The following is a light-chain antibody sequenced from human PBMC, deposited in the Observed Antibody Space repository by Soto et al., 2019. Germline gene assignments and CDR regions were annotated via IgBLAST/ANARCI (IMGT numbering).Light chain of an antibody. V-gene: IGKV3-15*01. CDR3: QHYDSWPLT. J-gene: IGKJ4*01. CDR1: QSVRSN. Sequence: EIVMTQSPATLSVSPGERATLSCRASQSVRSNLAWYQQKPGQAPRLLIYGASTRATGIPTMFSGSGSGTEFTLTISSLQPEDFAVYYCQHYDSWPLTFGGGTKVEIK. CDR2: GAS.